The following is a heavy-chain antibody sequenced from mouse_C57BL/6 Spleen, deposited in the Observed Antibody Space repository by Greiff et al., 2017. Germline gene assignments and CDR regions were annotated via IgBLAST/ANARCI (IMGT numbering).Heavy chain of an antibody. CDR2: IYPGSGST. J-gene: IGHJ2*01. CDR1: GYTFTSYW. D-gene: IGHD3-3*01. V-gene: IGHV1-55*01. CDR3: ARGSGTIDY. Sequence: VKLKQPGAELVKPGASVKMSCKASGYTFTSYWITWVKQRPGQGLEWIGDIYPGSGSTNYNEKFKSKATLTVDTSSSTAYMQLSSLTSEDSAVYYCARGSGTIDYWGQGTTLTVSS.